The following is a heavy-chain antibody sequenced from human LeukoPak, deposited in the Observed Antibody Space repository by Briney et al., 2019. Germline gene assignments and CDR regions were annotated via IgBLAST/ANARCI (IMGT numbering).Heavy chain of an antibody. Sequence: SVKVSCKASGGTFSSYAISWVRQAPGQGLEWMGGIIPIFGTANYAQKFQGRVTITTDESTSTAYMELSSLRSEDTAVYYCARGVDYGDYAFDYWGQGTLVTVSS. V-gene: IGHV1-69*05. CDR1: GGTFSSYA. CDR3: ARGVDYGDYAFDY. D-gene: IGHD4-17*01. CDR2: IIPIFGTA. J-gene: IGHJ4*02.